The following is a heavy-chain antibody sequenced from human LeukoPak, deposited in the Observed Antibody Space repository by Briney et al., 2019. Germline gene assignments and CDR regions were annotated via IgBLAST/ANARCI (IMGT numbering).Heavy chain of an antibody. V-gene: IGHV1-8*03. CDR1: GYTFTSYD. CDR3: ARALLTSDAFDI. CDR2: MNPNSGNT. J-gene: IGHJ3*02. D-gene: IGHD1-26*01. Sequence: GASVKVSCKASGYTFTSYDSNWVRQATGQGLEWMGWMNPNSGNTGYAQKFQGRVTITRNTSISTAYMELSSLRSEDTAVYYCARALLTSDAFDIWGQGTMATVSS.